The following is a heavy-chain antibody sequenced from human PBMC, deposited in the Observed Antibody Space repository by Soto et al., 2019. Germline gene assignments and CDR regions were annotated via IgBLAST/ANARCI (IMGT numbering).Heavy chain of an antibody. CDR1: GGSFSGYY. Sequence: SETLSLTCAVYGGSFSGYYWSWIRQPPGKGLEWIGEINHSGSTNYNPSLKSRVTISVDTSKNQFSLKLSSVTAADTAVYYCARVDILTVYGCMDVWGQGTTVTVSS. J-gene: IGHJ6*02. CDR2: INHSGST. CDR3: ARVDILTVYGCMDV. D-gene: IGHD3-9*01. V-gene: IGHV4-34*01.